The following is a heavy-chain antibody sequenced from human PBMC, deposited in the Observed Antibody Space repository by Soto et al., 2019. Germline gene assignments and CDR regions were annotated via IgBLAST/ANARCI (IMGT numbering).Heavy chain of an antibody. Sequence: GASVKVSCKASGYSFTGNSMHWVRQAPGQGLEWMGGINPNFGTANYAQKFQGRVTITTDESTSTAYMELSSLRSEDTAVYYCASGFGGGYSYGYYYYGMDVWGQGTTVTVSS. V-gene: IGHV1-69*05. CDR3: ASGFGGGYSYGYYYYGMDV. J-gene: IGHJ6*02. D-gene: IGHD5-18*01. CDR1: GYSFTGNS. CDR2: INPNFGTA.